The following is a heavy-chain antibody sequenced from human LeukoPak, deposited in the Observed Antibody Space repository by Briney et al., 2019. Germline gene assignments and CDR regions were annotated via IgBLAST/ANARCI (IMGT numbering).Heavy chain of an antibody. CDR1: GGSISSSSYY. CDR3: ARQLGYCSSTSCYADQVDY. Sequence: SETLSLTCTVSGGSISSSSYYGGWIRQPPGKGLGGIGSICYSGSTYYNPSLRSRVSISVDASMNHVSLKLRSVTAADTAVYYCARQLGYCSSTSCYADQVDYWGQGTLVTVSS. V-gene: IGHV4-39*01. CDR2: ICYSGST. D-gene: IGHD2-2*01. J-gene: IGHJ4*02.